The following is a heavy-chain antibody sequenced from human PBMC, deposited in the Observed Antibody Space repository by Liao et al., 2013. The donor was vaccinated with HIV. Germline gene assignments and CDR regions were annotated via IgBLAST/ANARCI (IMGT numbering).Heavy chain of an antibody. Sequence: QVHLQESGPGLVPPSGTLSLTCTVSGASVDSSDYYWAWIRQPPGRGPEWIGSVYYSGFTYSNPSLRSRVTISVDTYNNQFDLELTSVTAADTAIYYCARDDFTTLAPLSPTFFDYWAREPRSPFPQ. CDR1: GASVDSSDYY. V-gene: IGHV4-39*02. CDR3: ARDDFTTLAPLSPTFFDY. D-gene: IGHD2/OR15-2a*01. CDR2: VYYSGFT. J-gene: IGHJ4*02.